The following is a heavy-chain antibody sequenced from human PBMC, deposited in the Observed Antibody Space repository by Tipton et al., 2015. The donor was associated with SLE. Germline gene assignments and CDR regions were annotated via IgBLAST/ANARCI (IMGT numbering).Heavy chain of an antibody. CDR1: GGSISSSSYY. CDR2: IYYSGST. D-gene: IGHD1-26*01. Sequence: TLSLTCTVSGGSISSSSYYWGWIRQPPGKGLEWIGCIYYSGSTYYNPSLKSRVTISVDTSKNQFSLKLSSVTAADTAVYYCARSIVGALRGNAFDIWGQGTMVTVSS. V-gene: IGHV4-39*01. CDR3: ARSIVGALRGNAFDI. J-gene: IGHJ3*02.